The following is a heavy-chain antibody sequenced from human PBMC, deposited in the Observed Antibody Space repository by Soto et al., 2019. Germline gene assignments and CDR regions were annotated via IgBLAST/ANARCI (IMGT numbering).Heavy chain of an antibody. Sequence: RLEWMGWISCHNDKTNYIQTLQGRVIMSADKSTSTAYMELRSLRYDDTAVYYCVRDHDWSSTSCYFRSGTYWGQGTPVTVSS. D-gene: IGHD2-2*01. CDR3: VRDHDWSSTSCYFRSGTY. CDR2: ISCHNDKT. J-gene: IGHJ4*02. V-gene: IGHV1-18*01.